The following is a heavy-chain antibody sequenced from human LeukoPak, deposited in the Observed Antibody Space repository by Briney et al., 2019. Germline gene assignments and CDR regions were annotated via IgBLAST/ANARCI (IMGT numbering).Heavy chain of an antibody. J-gene: IGHJ4*02. V-gene: IGHV3-7*05. CDR3: AREAAAAHPDY. D-gene: IGHD6-13*01. CDR1: GFTFSSYE. Sequence: PGGSLRLSCAASGFTFSSYEMNWVRQAPGKGLEWVANIKQDGSEKYYVDSVKGRFTISRDNAKNSLYLQMNSLRAEDTAVYYCAREAAAAHPDYWGQGTLVVVSA. CDR2: IKQDGSEK.